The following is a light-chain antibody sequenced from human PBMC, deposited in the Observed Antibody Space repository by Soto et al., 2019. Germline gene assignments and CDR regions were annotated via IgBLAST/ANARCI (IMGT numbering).Light chain of an antibody. CDR3: QQYKDWPPYT. Sequence: EILMTQSQATLSFSPGERATLSCRASQRISSNVAWYQLKPGQAPRLLIYGASTRATGVPARFSGGGSGTEFTLTISSLQYEDFAVYFCQQYKDWPPYTFGQGTKLEIK. V-gene: IGKV3-15*01. CDR1: QRISSN. CDR2: GAS. J-gene: IGKJ2*01.